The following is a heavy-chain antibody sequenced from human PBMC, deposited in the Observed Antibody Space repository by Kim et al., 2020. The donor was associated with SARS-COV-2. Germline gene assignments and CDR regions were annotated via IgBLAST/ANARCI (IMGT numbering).Heavy chain of an antibody. CDR3: AKESGSSSWLGDFDY. CDR1: GFTFSSYG. D-gene: IGHD6-13*01. CDR2: ISYDGSNK. J-gene: IGHJ4*02. V-gene: IGHV3-30*18. Sequence: GGSLRLSCAASGFTFSSYGMHWVRQAPGKGLEWVAVISYDGSNKYYADSVKGRFTISRDNSKNTLYLQMNSLRAEDTAVYYCAKESGSSSWLGDFDYWGQGTLVTVSS.